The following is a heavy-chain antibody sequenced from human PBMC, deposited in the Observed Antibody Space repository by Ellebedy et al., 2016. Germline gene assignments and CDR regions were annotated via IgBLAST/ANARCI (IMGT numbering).Heavy chain of an antibody. Sequence: GESLKISXVASGITLSSYWVSWVRQAPGKGLEWVSNIKQDGSVKNYVDSVKGRFTISRDNSKNTLYLQMNSLRAEDTAVYYCAKGRRIAARHVNFDYWGQGTLVTVSS. CDR2: IKQDGSVK. CDR3: AKGRRIAARHVNFDY. V-gene: IGHV3-7*03. CDR1: GITLSSYW. D-gene: IGHD6-6*01. J-gene: IGHJ4*02.